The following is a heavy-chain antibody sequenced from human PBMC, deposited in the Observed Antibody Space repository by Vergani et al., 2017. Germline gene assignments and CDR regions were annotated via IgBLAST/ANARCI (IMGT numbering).Heavy chain of an antibody. CDR3: ARLGYCSSTTCRQAFDI. V-gene: IGHV3-72*01. Sequence: EVQLVESGGGLVQPGGSLRLSCAASGFTFSDHYMDWVRQAPGKGLEWVGRTRNKANSYTTEYAASVKGRFTSSRDDSKNSLYLQMNILKIEDTAVYYCARLGYCSSTTCRQAFDIWGQGTMVTVSS. J-gene: IGHJ3*02. D-gene: IGHD2-2*01. CDR2: TRNKANSYTT. CDR1: GFTFSDHY.